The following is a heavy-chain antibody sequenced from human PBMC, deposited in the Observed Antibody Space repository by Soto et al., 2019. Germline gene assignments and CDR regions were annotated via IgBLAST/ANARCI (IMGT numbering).Heavy chain of an antibody. CDR2: IYYSGST. CDR1: GGSISSYY. J-gene: IGHJ5*02. Sequence: SETLSLTCTVSGGSISSYYWSWIRQPPGKGLEWIGYIYYSGSTNYNPSLKSRVTISVDTSKNQFSLKLSSVTAADTAVYYCAIRRGYCISTSCFNWFDPWGQGTLVTVSS. V-gene: IGHV4-59*01. CDR3: AIRRGYCISTSCFNWFDP. D-gene: IGHD2-2*01.